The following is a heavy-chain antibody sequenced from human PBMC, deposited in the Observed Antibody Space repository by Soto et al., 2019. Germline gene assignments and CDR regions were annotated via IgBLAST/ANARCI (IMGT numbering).Heavy chain of an antibody. CDR1: GGSISSYY. Sequence: SETLSLTCTVSGGSISSYYWSWIRQPPGKGLEWIGYIYYSGSTNYNPSLKSRVTISVDTSKNQFSLKLSSVTAADTAVYYCARWYCYGSGSWVAAFDIWGQGTMVTVSS. D-gene: IGHD3-10*01. CDR2: IYYSGST. CDR3: ARWYCYGSGSWVAAFDI. V-gene: IGHV4-59*01. J-gene: IGHJ3*02.